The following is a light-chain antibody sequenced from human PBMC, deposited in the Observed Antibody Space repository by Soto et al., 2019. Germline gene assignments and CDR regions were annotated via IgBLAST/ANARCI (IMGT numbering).Light chain of an antibody. CDR2: EDS. Sequence: QSALTQPASVSGSPGQSITISCTGTSSDVGSYNLVSWYQRHPGKAPKLMIYEDSKRPSGVSNRFFGSKSGNTASLTISGLQAEDEADYFCCSYARGSTLVFGGGTKLTVL. V-gene: IGLV2-23*01. CDR1: SSDVGSYNL. J-gene: IGLJ3*02. CDR3: CSYARGSTLV.